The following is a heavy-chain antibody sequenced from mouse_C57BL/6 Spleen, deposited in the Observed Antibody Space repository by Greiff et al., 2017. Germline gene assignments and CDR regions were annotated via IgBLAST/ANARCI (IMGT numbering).Heavy chain of an antibody. CDR1: GFNIHNTY. V-gene: IGHV14-3*01. D-gene: IGHD2-4*01. CDR2: IDPANGTT. J-gene: IGHJ3*01. Sequence: VQLKQSVAELVRPGASVKLSCKASGFNIHNTYMHWVKQSHEKRLEWIGRIDPANGTTKYAPKFQGQATLTADTSSNPAYMELSSLTSEDTAIDYCASYDYDIGWFAYWGQGTIVTVSA. CDR3: ASYDYDIGWFAY.